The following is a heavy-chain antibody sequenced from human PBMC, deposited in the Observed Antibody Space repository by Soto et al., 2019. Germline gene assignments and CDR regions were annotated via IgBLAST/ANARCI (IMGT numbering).Heavy chain of an antibody. D-gene: IGHD6-13*01. J-gene: IGHJ5*02. CDR2: ISSNSAYI. CDR1: GFTFRSFT. CDR3: TRDASRDSSARGWFDP. Sequence: PGGSLRLSCAASGFTFRSFTMNWVRQAPGKGLEWDSTISSNSAYIYYTDALRGRFTISRDNAKNSLHLQMNGLRAEDTAVYYCTRDASRDSSARGWFDPWGPGTLVTVSS. V-gene: IGHV3-21*01.